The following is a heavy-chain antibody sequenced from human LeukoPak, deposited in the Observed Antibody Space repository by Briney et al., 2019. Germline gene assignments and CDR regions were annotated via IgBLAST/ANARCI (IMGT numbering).Heavy chain of an antibody. J-gene: IGHJ4*02. CDR2: IDPNNGET. D-gene: IGHD3-16*01. CDR1: GYTFTGYY. Sequence: GASVKVSCKASGYTFTGYYIHWVRQAPGQGLEWMGWIDPNNGETYYAQKFRGRATVTRDTSISTAYMELLGLRSDDTAAYFCARDALTDLRFFAHWGQGTLVTVSS. V-gene: IGHV1-2*02. CDR3: ARDALTDLRFFAH.